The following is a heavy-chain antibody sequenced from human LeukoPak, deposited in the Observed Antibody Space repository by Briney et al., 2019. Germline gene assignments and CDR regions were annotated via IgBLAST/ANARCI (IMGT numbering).Heavy chain of an antibody. D-gene: IGHD2/OR15-2a*01. V-gene: IGHV3-48*03. CDR3: ARISVVTTFRSPKYYFDY. CDR2: ISSSAYI. J-gene: IGHJ4*02. CDR1: GFTFSSYE. Sequence: GGSLRLSCAASGFTFSSYEMNWVRQAPGKGLEWVSYISSSAYIYYADSVKGRFTISRDNAKNSQYLQLNSLRAEDTAVYYCARISVVTTFRSPKYYFDYWGQGTLVTVSS.